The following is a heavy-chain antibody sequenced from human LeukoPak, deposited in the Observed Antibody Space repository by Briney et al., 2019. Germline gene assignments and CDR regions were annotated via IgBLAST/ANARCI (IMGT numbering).Heavy chain of an antibody. J-gene: IGHJ3*02. CDR3: ARDLRTQAFDI. Sequence: SETLSLTCTVSGGSISSYYWSWIRRPPGKGLEWIGYIYYSGSTNYNPSLKSRVTISVDTSKNQFSLKLSSVTAADTAVYYCARDLRTQAFDIWGQGTMVTVSS. CDR1: GGSISSYY. CDR2: IYYSGST. V-gene: IGHV4-59*01. D-gene: IGHD5/OR15-5a*01.